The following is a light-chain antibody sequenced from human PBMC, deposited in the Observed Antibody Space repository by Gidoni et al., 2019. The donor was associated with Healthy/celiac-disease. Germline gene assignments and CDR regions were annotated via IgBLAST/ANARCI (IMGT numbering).Light chain of an antibody. CDR1: SGHSSYA. V-gene: IGLV4-69*01. J-gene: IGLJ3*02. CDR2: LNSDGSH. CDR3: QTWGTGFWV. Sequence: LVLTQSPSASAPLGASVKLTCTLSSGHSSYATAWHQQQPEKGPRYLMKLNSDGSHSKGDGIPDRFSGSSSGAERYLTISSLQSEDEADYYCQTWGTGFWVFGGGTKLTVL.